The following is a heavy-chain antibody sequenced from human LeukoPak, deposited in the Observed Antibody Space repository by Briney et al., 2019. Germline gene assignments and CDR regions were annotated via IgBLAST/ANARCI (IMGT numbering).Heavy chain of an antibody. CDR2: INQDGSQN. V-gene: IGHV3-7*05. D-gene: IGHD3-10*01. J-gene: IGHJ4*02. CDR3: ARPSYSSGSFFDY. Sequence: GGSLRLSCAVSGFIFSAYCMGWVRQAPGKGLEWVANINQDGSQNYYVDSVKDRFTISRDNAKNSLYLEMNSLRADDTAVYYCARPSYSSGSFFDYWGQGTLVTVSS. CDR1: GFIFSAYC.